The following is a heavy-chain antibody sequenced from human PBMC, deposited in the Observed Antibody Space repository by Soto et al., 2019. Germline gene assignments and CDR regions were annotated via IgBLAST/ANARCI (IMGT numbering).Heavy chain of an antibody. Sequence: GGSLRLSCAASGFTFSSYAMSWVRQAPGKGLEWVSAISGSGGSTYYADSVKGRFTISRDDSKNTRYLQMNSLRAKDTAVYYCAKIGGSGWPYYFDYWGQGTLVTVS. CDR3: AKIGGSGWPYYFDY. J-gene: IGHJ4*02. CDR2: ISGSGGST. D-gene: IGHD6-19*01. V-gene: IGHV3-23*01. CDR1: GFTFSSYA.